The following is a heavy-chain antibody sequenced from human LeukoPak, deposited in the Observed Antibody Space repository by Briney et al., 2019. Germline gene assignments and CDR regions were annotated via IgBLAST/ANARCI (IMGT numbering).Heavy chain of an antibody. CDR1: GFTFSSYG. Sequence: GGSLRLSCAASGFTFSSYGMHWVRQAPGKGLEWVAVIWYDGSNKYYADSVKGRFTISRDNSKNTLYLQMNSLRAEDTAVYYCAKLVWGATTGGPLDYWGQGTLVTVAS. CDR3: AKLVWGATTGGPLDY. D-gene: IGHD1-26*01. J-gene: IGHJ4*02. V-gene: IGHV3-33*06. CDR2: IWYDGSNK.